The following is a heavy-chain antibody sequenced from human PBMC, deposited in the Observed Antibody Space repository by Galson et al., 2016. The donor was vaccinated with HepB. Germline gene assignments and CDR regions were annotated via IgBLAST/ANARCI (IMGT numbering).Heavy chain of an antibody. CDR3: ASDTLVVSRGAIYYMDV. J-gene: IGHJ6*03. CDR2: ITSISSYI. V-gene: IGHV3-21*01. D-gene: IGHD3-10*01. Sequence: SLRLSCAASGFAFSTYSMNWVRQAPGKGLEWLSSITSISSYIYYADSVSSRFTISRDNAKNLLYLEMNSLQVEDTAVYYCASDTLVVSRGAIYYMDVWGKGTTVTVSS. CDR1: GFAFSTYS.